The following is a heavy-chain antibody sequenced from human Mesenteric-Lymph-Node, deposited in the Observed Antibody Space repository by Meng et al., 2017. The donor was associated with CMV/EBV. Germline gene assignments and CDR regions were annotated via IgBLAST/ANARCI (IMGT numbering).Heavy chain of an antibody. V-gene: IGHV3-48*03. CDR1: GFTFSSYE. Sequence: GGSLRLSCAASGFTFSSYEMNWVRQAPGKGLEWVSYISSSGSTINYADSVKGRFTISRDNAKNSLYLQMNSLRAEDTAVYYCARVVGYYDCWGQGTLVTVSS. CDR3: ARVVGYYDC. J-gene: IGHJ4*02. D-gene: IGHD1-26*01. CDR2: ISSSGSTI.